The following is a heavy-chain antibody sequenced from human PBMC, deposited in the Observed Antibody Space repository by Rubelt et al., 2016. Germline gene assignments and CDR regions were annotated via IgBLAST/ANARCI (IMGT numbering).Heavy chain of an antibody. J-gene: IGHJ4*02. CDR3: ARYVVVVPAAIKAKYYFDY. CDR1: GGSFSGYY. D-gene: IGHD2-2*01. V-gene: IGHV4-34*01. Sequence: KPSETLSLTCAVYGGSFSGYYWSWIRQPPGKGLEWIGEINHSGSTNYNPSLKSRVTISVDTSKNQFSLKLSSVTAADTAVYYCARYVVVVPAAIKAKYYFDYWGQGTLVTVSS. CDR2: INHSGST.